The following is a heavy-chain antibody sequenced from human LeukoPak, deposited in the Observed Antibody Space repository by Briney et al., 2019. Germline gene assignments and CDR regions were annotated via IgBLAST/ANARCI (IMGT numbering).Heavy chain of an antibody. V-gene: IGHV1-18*01. D-gene: IGHD3-10*01. Sequence: ASVKVSCKASGYTFTSYGISWVRQAPGQGLECMGWISAYNGNTNYAQKLQGRVTMTTDTSTSTAYMELSSLRSEDTAVYYCAREQGGSGSYHRSYYYYMDVWGKGTTVTVSS. CDR1: GYTFTSYG. CDR2: ISAYNGNT. CDR3: AREQGGSGSYHRSYYYYMDV. J-gene: IGHJ6*03.